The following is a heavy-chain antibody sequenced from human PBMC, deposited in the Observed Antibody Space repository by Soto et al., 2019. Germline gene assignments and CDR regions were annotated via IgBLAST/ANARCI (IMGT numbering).Heavy chain of an antibody. V-gene: IGHV3-66*01. Sequence: GGSLRLSCAASGFSFSDYSRNWVRQAPGKGLEWVSFIDLRGSTYYADSVKGRFTISRDNSKNTLYLQMNSLRAEDTAVYYCARAGNIVATINGFDYWGQGTLVTVSS. D-gene: IGHD5-12*01. CDR2: IDLRGST. CDR1: GFSFSDYS. J-gene: IGHJ4*02. CDR3: ARAGNIVATINGFDY.